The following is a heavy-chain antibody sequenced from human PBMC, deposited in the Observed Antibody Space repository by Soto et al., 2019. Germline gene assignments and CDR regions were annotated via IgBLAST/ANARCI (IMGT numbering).Heavy chain of an antibody. CDR1: GCAFDIYC. CDR3: ATEGFSGGYLSR. D-gene: IGHD1-26*01. CDR2: IIRISGTA. J-gene: IGHJ4*02. Sequence: SSFKVSCTASGCAFDIYCITWVRQAPGQGLDWMGDIIRISGTAKYAQRFQGRVTMRADESTSTAYLEMNSLRYEDTAVYYCATEGFSGGYLSRWGQGTVVTVSS. V-gene: IGHV1-69*13.